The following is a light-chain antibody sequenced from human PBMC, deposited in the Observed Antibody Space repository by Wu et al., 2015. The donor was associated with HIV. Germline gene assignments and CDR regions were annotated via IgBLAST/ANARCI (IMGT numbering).Light chain of an antibody. CDR3: KQYSSYSLT. Sequence: DIQMTQSPSTLSASIGDRVTITCRASQSISNWLAWYQQKPGKAPKLLIYKAPSLESGVPSRFSGSGSGREYTLTISSLQPDDFASYYCKQYSSYSLTFGGGTKVEIK. CDR1: QSISNW. CDR2: KAP. J-gene: IGKJ4*01. V-gene: IGKV1-5*03.